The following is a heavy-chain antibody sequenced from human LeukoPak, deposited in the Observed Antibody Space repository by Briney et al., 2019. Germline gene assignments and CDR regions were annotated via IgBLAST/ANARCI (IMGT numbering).Heavy chain of an antibody. J-gene: IGHJ4*02. D-gene: IGHD3-10*01. Sequence: SETLSLTCTVSGGSISSGDYYWSWIRQPPGKGLEWIGYIYYSGSTYYNPSLKSRVTISVDTSKNQFSLKLSSVTAADTAVYYCASTSITMVRGVIGWGQGTLVTVSS. V-gene: IGHV4-30-4*01. CDR1: GGSISSGDYY. CDR2: IYYSGST. CDR3: ASTSITMVRGVIG.